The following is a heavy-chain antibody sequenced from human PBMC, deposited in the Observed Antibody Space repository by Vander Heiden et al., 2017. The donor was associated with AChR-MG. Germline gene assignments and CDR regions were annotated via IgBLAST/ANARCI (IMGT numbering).Heavy chain of an antibody. CDR3: SCGYNPYFPSGSVFG. D-gene: IGHD6-25*01. J-gene: IGHJ6*01. CDR1: GFTLRTLA. CDR2: ISFDGIIV. V-gene: IGHV3-30-3*01. Sequence: SGGGVVQPGTSLRPSCAASGFTLRTLAIPWLRQAPGRGLEWVALISFDGIIVYYAGSVRGRFTVSRYNSKETVSPPMPSLQSDDTAADDCSCGYNPYFPSGSVFGWG.